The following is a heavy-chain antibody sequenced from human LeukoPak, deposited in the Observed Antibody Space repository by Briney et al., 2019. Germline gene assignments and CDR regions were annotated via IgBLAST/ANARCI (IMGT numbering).Heavy chain of an antibody. Sequence: GRSLRLSCAASGFTFSSYAMHWVRQALGKGLEWVAVISYDGSNKYYADSVKGRFTISRDNSKNTLYLQMNSLRAEDTAVYYCARETSVGGNPPRYWGQGTLVTVSS. CDR3: ARETSVGGNPPRY. J-gene: IGHJ4*02. CDR2: ISYDGSNK. V-gene: IGHV3-30*04. CDR1: GFTFSSYA. D-gene: IGHD4-23*01.